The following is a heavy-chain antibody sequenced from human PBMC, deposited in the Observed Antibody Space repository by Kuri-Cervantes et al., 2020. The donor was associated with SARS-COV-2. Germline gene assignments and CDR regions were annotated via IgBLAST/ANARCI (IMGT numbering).Heavy chain of an antibody. CDR3: ASPGLLN. CDR1: GFTFSSYG. CDR2: IRYDGSNK. D-gene: IGHD2-15*01. J-gene: IGHJ4*02. V-gene: IGHV3-30*02. Sequence: GGSLRLSCAASGFTFSSYGMHWVRQAPGKGLGWVAFIRYDGSNKYYADSVKGRFTISRDNAKNTLYLQMNSLRAEDTAVYYCASPGLLNWGQGTLVTVSS.